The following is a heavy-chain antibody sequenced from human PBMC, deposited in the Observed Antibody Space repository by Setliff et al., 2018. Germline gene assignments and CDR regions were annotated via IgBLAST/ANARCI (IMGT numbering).Heavy chain of an antibody. CDR2: IYYSGST. CDR1: GASISTYY. CDR3: ARDRGHDYGGLDI. J-gene: IGHJ3*02. D-gene: IGHD4-17*01. V-gene: IGHV4-59*01. Sequence: SETLSLTCTVSGASISTYYWSWIRQPPGRGLEWIGYIYYSGSTNYNPSLKSRVTISVDTSKNQFALKLSSVTAADTAVYYCARDRGHDYGGLDIWGQGTMVTVSS.